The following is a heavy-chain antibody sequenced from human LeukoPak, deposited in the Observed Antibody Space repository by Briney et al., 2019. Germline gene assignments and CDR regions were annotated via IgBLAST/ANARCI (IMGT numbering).Heavy chain of an antibody. V-gene: IGHV3-30*04. D-gene: IGHD1-26*01. J-gene: IGHJ6*03. Sequence: PGGSLRLSCAASGFTFSSYAMHWVRQAPGKGLEWVAVISYDGSNKYYADSVKGRFTISRDNSKNTLYLQMNSLRAEDTAVYYCARAQSVGANGYYYYMDVWGKGTTVTVSS. CDR2: ISYDGSNK. CDR1: GFTFSSYA. CDR3: ARAQSVGANGYYYYMDV.